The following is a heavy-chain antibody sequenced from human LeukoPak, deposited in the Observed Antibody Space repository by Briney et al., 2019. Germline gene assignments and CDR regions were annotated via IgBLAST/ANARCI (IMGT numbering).Heavy chain of an antibody. CDR2: TIPILGIA. V-gene: IGHV1-69*04. D-gene: IGHD2-15*01. CDR3: ARLSRVVADYYYYGMDV. Sequence: ASVKVSCKASGGTFSSYAISWVRQAPGQGLEWMGRTIPILGIANYAQKFQGRVTITADKSTSTAYMELSSLRSEDTAVYYCARLSRVVADYYYYGMDVWGQGTTVTVSS. J-gene: IGHJ6*02. CDR1: GGTFSSYA.